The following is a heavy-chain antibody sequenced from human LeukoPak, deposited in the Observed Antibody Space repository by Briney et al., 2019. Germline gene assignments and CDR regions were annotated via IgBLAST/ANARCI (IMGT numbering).Heavy chain of an antibody. CDR3: GRAFPPLRTSSAGDL. CDR1: GFAFSDYD. CDR2: ISGRSSHT. V-gene: IGHV3-21*06. Sequence: GGSLRLSCSASGFAFSDYDMNWIRQAPGKGLEWISAISGRSSHTYYGDSVKGRFSISRDNAKNLLYLQMNGLGAEDTAVYYCGRAFPPLRTSSAGDLWGQGTLVTVSS. D-gene: IGHD3-16*01. J-gene: IGHJ4*02.